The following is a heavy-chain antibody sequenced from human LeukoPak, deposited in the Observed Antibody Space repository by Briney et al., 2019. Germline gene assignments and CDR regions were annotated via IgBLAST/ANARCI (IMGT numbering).Heavy chain of an antibody. CDR3: SSGGLGNRLGY. CDR1: GGSISSYY. D-gene: IGHD3/OR15-3a*01. CDR2: IYYSGST. J-gene: IGHJ4*02. Sequence: PSETLSLTCTVSGGSISSYYWSWIRQPPGKGLEWIGYIYYSGSTNYNPSLKSRVTISVDTSKNQFSLKLSSVTAADTAVYYCSSGGLGNRLGYWGQGTLVTVSS. V-gene: IGHV4-59*12.